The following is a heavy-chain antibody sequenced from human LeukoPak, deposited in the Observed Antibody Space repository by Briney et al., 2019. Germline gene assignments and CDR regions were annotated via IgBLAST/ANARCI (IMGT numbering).Heavy chain of an antibody. CDR1: GGSISSYY. V-gene: IGHV3-11*01. D-gene: IGHD3-3*01. CDR2: ISRTGTTI. J-gene: IGHJ4*02. CDR3: ARDMAGLRPDGVWSGSPLDS. Sequence: LSLTRTVSGGSISSYYWSWIRQAPGKGLEWVSYISRTGTTIYYADSVKGRFTISRDNAKNSLYLQMSSLRADDTAVYYCARDMAGLRPDGVWSGSPLDSWGQGSLVTVSS.